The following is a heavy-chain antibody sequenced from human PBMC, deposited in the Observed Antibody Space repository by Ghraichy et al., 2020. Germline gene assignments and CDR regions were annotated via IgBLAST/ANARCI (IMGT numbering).Heavy chain of an antibody. V-gene: IGHV3-23*01. CDR2: ISGSGGST. CDR1: GFTFSSYA. J-gene: IGHJ4*02. CDR3: AKDPFDSGSYLTDY. D-gene: IGHD1-26*01. Sequence: GGSLRLSCAASGFTFSSYAMSWVRQAPGKGLEWVSAISGSGGSTYYADSVKGRFTISRDNSKNTLYLQMNSLRAEDTAVYYCAKDPFDSGSYLTDYWGQGTLVTVSS.